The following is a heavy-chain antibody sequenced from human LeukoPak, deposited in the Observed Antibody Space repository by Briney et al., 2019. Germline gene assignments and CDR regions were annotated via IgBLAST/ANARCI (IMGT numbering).Heavy chain of an antibody. CDR1: GGSIRSSSYY. D-gene: IGHD5-24*01. CDR2: IYYSGST. J-gene: IGHJ4*02. CDR3: ARQILFHSERWLKFFDY. Sequence: SETLSLTCTVSGGSIRSSSYYWGWIRQPPGKGLEWIGSIYYSGSTYYNPSLKSLVTISVDTSNNQFSLKLSSVTAADTAVYYCARQILFHSERWLKFFDYWGQGTLVTVSS. V-gene: IGHV4-39*01.